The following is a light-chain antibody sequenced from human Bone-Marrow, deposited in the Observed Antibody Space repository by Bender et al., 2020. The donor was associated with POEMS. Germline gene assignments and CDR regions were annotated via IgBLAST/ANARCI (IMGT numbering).Light chain of an antibody. J-gene: IGLJ2*01. CDR1: STYIDDYTL. V-gene: IGLV2-23*02. CDR2: GVS. CDR3: CSFAGSLVV. Sequence: QSALTQPASVSGSPGQSITISCTGTSTYIDDYTLVSWYQQHPGKAPKLMIYGVSQRPSGVSNRFSGSKSGNTASLTISGLQAGDEADYYCCSFAGSLVVFGEGTKLTVL.